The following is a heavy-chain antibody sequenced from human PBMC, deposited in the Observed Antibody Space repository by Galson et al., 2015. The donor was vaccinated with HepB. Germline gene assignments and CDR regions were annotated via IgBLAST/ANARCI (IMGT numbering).Heavy chain of an antibody. CDR3: ARHYDSNWWGMDV. J-gene: IGHJ6*02. Sequence: QSGAEVKRPGESLKISCKGSGYSFPSYWIGWVRQMPGKGLEWMGIIYPGDSDTRYSPSFQGQVTISADKSISTAYLQWSSLKASDTAMYYCARHYDSNWWGMDVWGQGTTVTVSS. CDR2: IYPGDSDT. V-gene: IGHV5-51*01. D-gene: IGHD4-11*01. CDR1: GYSFPSYW.